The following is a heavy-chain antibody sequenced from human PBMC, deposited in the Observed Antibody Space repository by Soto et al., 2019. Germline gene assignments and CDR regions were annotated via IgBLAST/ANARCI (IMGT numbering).Heavy chain of an antibody. V-gene: IGHV4-31*03. CDR3: ARESGYCSSPRCYDYYYGMDV. D-gene: IGHD2-2*03. Sequence: SETLSLTCTVSGGSISSGDYYCSWIRQHPGRGLEWIGHIYYSGSTYYNSSLESRVTISIDTSKNQFSLNLSSVTAADTAVYYCARESGYCSSPRCYDYYYGMDVWGQGTTVTVSS. CDR2: IYYSGST. J-gene: IGHJ6*02. CDR1: GGSISSGDYY.